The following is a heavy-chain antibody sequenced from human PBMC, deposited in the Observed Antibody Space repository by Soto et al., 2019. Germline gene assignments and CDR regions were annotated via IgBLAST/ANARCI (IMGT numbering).Heavy chain of an antibody. J-gene: IGHJ5*02. CDR1: GGSISSSSYY. Sequence: SETLSLTCTVSGGSISSSSYYWGWIRQPPGKGLEWIGSIYYSGSTYYNPSLKSRVTISVDTSKNQFSLKLSSVTAADTAVYYCARLSTMIVEAWGQGTLVTVSS. CDR3: ARLSTMIVEA. CDR2: IYYSGST. D-gene: IGHD3-22*01. V-gene: IGHV4-39*01.